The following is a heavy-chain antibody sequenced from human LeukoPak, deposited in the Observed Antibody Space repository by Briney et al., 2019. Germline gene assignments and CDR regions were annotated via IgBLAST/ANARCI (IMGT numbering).Heavy chain of an antibody. CDR2: INPTGGST. Sequence: ASVKVSCKASGYTFPSYFMHWVRQAPGQGLEWMGIINPTGGSTTYAQKFQGRVTITADESTSTAYMELSSLRSEDTAVYYCATPGYSTPLRNYYYYYGMDVWGQGTTVTVSS. D-gene: IGHD6-13*01. CDR1: GYTFPSYF. CDR3: ATPGYSTPLRNYYYYYGMDV. J-gene: IGHJ6*02. V-gene: IGHV1-46*01.